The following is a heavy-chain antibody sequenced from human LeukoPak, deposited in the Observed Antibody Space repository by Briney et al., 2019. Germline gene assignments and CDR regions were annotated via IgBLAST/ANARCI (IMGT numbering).Heavy chain of an antibody. J-gene: IGHJ4*02. CDR2: IYYSGST. D-gene: IGHD3-22*01. CDR3: AIYYYDSSGYYYFDY. V-gene: IGHV4-59*01. Sequence: PSETLSLTCTVSGGSISSYYWSWIRQPPGKGLEWIGYIYYSGSTNYNPSLKSRVTTSVETSKNQFSLKLSSVTAADTPVYYCAIYYYDSSGYYYFDYWGQGTLVTVSS. CDR1: GGSISSYY.